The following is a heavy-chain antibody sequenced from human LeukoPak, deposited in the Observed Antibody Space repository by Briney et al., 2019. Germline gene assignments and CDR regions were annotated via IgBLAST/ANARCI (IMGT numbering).Heavy chain of an antibody. CDR2: IKTDGSQI. D-gene: IGHD3-10*01. CDR3: ARPLMYYYGSETYFWFDP. CDR1: GFTFSSYW. V-gene: IGHV3-7*01. J-gene: IGHJ5*02. Sequence: PGGSLRLSCVASGFTFSSYWMTWVRQAPGKGLEWVANIKTDGSQIYYVDSVRGRFTISRDNAKNSLYLQMNSLRAEDTAMYYCARPLMYYYGSETYFWFDPWGQGTLVTVSS.